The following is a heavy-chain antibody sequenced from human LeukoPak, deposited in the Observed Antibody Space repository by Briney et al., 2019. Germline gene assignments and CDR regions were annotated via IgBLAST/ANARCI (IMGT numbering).Heavy chain of an antibody. V-gene: IGHV3-7*01. J-gene: IGHJ3*02. CDR3: ARRKVVVAASTDAFDI. D-gene: IGHD2-15*01. Sequence: GGSLTLSCAGSGFTFSSYWMSWVRQAQGKGLVWVVNIKQDGSEKYYVDSVKGRFTISRDNAKNSLYLQMNSLRAEDTAVYYCARRKVVVAASTDAFDIWGQGTMVTVSS. CDR1: GFTFSSYW. CDR2: IKQDGSEK.